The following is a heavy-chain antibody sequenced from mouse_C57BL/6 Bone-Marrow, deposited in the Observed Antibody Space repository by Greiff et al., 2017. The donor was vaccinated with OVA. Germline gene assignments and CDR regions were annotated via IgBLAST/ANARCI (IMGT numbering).Heavy chain of an antibody. V-gene: IGHV14-4*01. CDR1: GFNIKDDY. CDR3: TNWFYAMDY. CDR2: IDPENGDT. J-gene: IGHJ4*01. D-gene: IGHD2-2*01. Sequence: VQLKQSGAELVRPGASVKLSCTASGFNIKDDYMHWVKQRPEQGLEWIGWIDPENGDTESASKFQGKATITADTSSNTAYLQLSSLTSEDTAVYYCTNWFYAMDYWGQGTSVTVSS.